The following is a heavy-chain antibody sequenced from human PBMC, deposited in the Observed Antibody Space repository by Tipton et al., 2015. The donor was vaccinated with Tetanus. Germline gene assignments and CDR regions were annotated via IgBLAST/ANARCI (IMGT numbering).Heavy chain of an antibody. CDR3: ARDQGSYGGYGDRGYFDY. J-gene: IGHJ4*02. Sequence: SLRLSCAASGFTFSSYAMHWVRQAPGKGLEWVAGISYDGSNKYYADSVKGRFTISRDNSKNTLYLQMNGLRAEDTAVYYCARDQGSYGGYGDRGYFDYWGQGTLVTVSS. D-gene: IGHD5-12*01. CDR2: ISYDGSNK. V-gene: IGHV3-30-3*01. CDR1: GFTFSSYA.